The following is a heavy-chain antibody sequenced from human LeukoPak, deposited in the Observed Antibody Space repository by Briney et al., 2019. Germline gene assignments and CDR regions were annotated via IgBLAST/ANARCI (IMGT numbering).Heavy chain of an antibody. V-gene: IGHV4-39*07. CDR3: ARHWSLFDDFWSPFDP. CDR2: IYYSGST. CDR1: GGSISSSSYY. J-gene: IGHJ5*02. Sequence: SETLSLTCTVSGGSISSSSYYWGWIRQPPGKGLEWIGRIYYSGSTYYNPSLKSRVTISVDTSKNQFSLKLSSVTAADTAVYYCARHWSLFDDFWSPFDPWGQGTLVTVSS. D-gene: IGHD3-3*01.